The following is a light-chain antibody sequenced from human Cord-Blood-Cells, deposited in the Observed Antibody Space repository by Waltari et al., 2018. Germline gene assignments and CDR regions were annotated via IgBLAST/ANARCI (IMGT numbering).Light chain of an antibody. CDR3: SSYTSSSTRV. CDR1: SSDVGGYNY. CDR2: DVS. Sequence: ITISCTGTSSDVGGYNYVSWYQQHPGKAPKLMIYDVSNRPSGVSNRFSGSKSGNTASLTISGLQAEDEADYYCSSYTSSSTRVFGTRTKVTVL. V-gene: IGLV2-14*04. J-gene: IGLJ1*01.